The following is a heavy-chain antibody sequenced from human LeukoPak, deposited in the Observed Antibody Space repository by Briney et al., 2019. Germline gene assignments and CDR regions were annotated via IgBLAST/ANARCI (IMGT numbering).Heavy chain of an antibody. CDR2: IYSGGST. V-gene: IGHV3-66*04. D-gene: IGHD1-26*01. CDR3: ARLAPYYAFDI. Sequence: PGGSLRLSRAASGFTVSSNYMSWVRQAPGKGLEWVSVIYSGGSTYYADSVKGRFTISRDNSKNTLYLQMNSLRAEDTAVYYCARLAPYYAFDIWGQGTMVTVSS. CDR1: GFTVSSNY. J-gene: IGHJ3*02.